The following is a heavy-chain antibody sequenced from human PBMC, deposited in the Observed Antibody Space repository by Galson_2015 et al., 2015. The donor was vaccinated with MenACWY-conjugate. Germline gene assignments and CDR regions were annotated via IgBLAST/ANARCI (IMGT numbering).Heavy chain of an antibody. CDR3: AHLYYYDSSGYYRYFDL. V-gene: IGHV2-5*02. CDR2: IHWDDDK. D-gene: IGHD3-22*01. Sequence: PALVKPTQTLTLTCTFSGFSLSTHGVGVAWIRQPPGKALEWLALIHWDDDKRYSPSLKSRLTITKGTSKNQVVLTMANMGPVDTATYYCAHLYYYDSSGYYRYFDLWGRGTLVTVSS. J-gene: IGHJ2*01. CDR1: GFSLSTHGVG.